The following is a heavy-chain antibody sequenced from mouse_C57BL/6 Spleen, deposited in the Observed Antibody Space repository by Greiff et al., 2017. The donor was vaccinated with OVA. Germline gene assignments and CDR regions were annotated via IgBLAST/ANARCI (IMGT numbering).Heavy chain of an antibody. CDR2: IWSGGST. V-gene: IGHV2-2*01. Sequence: VMLVESGPGLVQPSQSLSITCTVSGFSLTSYGVHWVRQSPGKGLEWLGVIWSGGSTDYNASFISRLSISKDNSKSQVFFKMNSLQADDTAIYYCARTNPDSSGPYYAMDYWGQGTSVTVSS. J-gene: IGHJ4*01. CDR3: ARTNPDSSGPYYAMDY. D-gene: IGHD3-2*02. CDR1: GFSLTSYG.